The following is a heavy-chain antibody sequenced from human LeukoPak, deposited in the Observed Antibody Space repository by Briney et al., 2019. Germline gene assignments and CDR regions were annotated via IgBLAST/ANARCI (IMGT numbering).Heavy chain of an antibody. Sequence: GGSLRLSCAASGFTFSSYSMNWVRQAPGKGLEWVSYISSSSSTIYYADSVKGRFTISRDNAKNSLYLQMNSLRAEDTAVYYCARDGVFSFYYYMDVWGKGTTVTVSS. J-gene: IGHJ6*03. CDR3: ARDGVFSFYYYMDV. CDR1: GFTFSSYS. V-gene: IGHV3-48*04. CDR2: ISSSSSTI. D-gene: IGHD3-3*01.